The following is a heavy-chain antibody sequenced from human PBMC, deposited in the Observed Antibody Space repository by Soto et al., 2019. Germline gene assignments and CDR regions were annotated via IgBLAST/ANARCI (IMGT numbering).Heavy chain of an antibody. J-gene: IGHJ4*02. D-gene: IGHD1-26*01. CDR3: ARDRGSYALDY. V-gene: IGHV1-18*01. CDR2: ISAYNGNT. CDR1: GYTFTSYG. Sequence: QVQLVQSGAEVKKPGASVKVSCKASGYTFTSYGFIWVRQAPGQGLEWMGWISAYNGNTNYAQKLQGRVTMTTDTSTSTADMELRSLRSDDTAVYYCARDRGSYALDYWGQGTLVTVSS.